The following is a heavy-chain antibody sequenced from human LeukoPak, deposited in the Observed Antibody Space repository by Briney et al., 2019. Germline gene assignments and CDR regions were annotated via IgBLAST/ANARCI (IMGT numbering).Heavy chain of an antibody. D-gene: IGHD3-10*01. V-gene: IGHV3-23*01. Sequence: GGSLRLSCVVSGFTSSSNGMSWVRQAPGKGLEWVSAISGSGGSTYYADSVRGRFTISRDNSKNTLYLQMNSLRAEDTAVYYCAKDRGTFGSDFDFWGQGSLVTVSS. CDR3: AKDRGTFGSDFDF. J-gene: IGHJ4*02. CDR2: ISGSGGST. CDR1: GFTSSSNG.